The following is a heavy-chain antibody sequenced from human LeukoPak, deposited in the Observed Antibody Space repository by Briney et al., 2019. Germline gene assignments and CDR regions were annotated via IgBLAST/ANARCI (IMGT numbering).Heavy chain of an antibody. J-gene: IGHJ5*02. CDR1: GGSFSAYY. Sequence: SETLSLTCAVSGGSFSAYYWTWIRQPPGKGLEWIGEINHSGSANYNPSLKSRVTISVDTSKNQFSLKLSSVTAADTAVYYCARVLTIFGVANYNWFDPWGQGTLVTVSS. CDR2: INHSGSA. D-gene: IGHD3-3*01. V-gene: IGHV4-34*01. CDR3: ARVLTIFGVANYNWFDP.